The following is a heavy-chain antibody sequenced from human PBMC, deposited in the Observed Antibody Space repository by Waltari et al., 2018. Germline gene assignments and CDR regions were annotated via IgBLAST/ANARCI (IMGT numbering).Heavy chain of an antibody. J-gene: IGHJ4*02. D-gene: IGHD6-13*01. V-gene: IGHV4-59*01. CDR1: GGSISSYY. CDR3: AGTTTPLLMIAAVDY. CDR2: IYYSGST. Sequence: QVQLQESGPGLVKPSETLSLTCTVSGGSISSYYWSWIRQPPGKGLEWIGYIYYSGSTNYNPSLKSRVTISVDTSKSQFSLKLSAVTAADTAVYYCAGTTTPLLMIAAVDYWGQGTLVTVSS.